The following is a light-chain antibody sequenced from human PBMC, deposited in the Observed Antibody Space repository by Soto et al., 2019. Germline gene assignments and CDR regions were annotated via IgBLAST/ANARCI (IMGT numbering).Light chain of an antibody. V-gene: IGKV3-15*01. Sequence: IVLTQSPGTLSLSPGERATLSCMASQSVSSNLAWYQHKPGQNPRLLIYDTATRATGVPTRLSGSRSGAEYTLTIISLQPEDFAVYYCRPYYNWPRTFGGGTKVDIK. J-gene: IGKJ4*01. CDR3: RPYYNWPRT. CDR1: QSVSSN. CDR2: DTA.